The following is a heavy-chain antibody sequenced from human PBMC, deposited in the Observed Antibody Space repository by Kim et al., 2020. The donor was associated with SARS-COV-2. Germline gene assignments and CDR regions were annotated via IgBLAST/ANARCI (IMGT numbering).Heavy chain of an antibody. J-gene: IGHJ6*03. CDR1: GGSFSGYY. D-gene: IGHD6-25*01. V-gene: IGHV4-34*01. Sequence: SETLSLTCAVYGGSFSGYYWSWIRQPPGKGLEWIGEINHSGSTNYNPSLKSRVTISVDTSKNQFSLKLSSVTAADTAVYYCARVLKRQRGGVYYYYMAV. CDR2: INHSGST. CDR3: ARVLKRQRGGVYYYYMAV.